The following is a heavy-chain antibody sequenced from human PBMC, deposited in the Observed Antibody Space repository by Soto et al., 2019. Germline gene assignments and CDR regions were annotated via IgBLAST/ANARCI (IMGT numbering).Heavy chain of an antibody. V-gene: IGHV1-2*04. CDR2: INPNSGGT. D-gene: IGHD2-15*01. CDR1: GYTFTGYY. Sequence: ASVKVSCKASGYTFTGYYMHWVRQAPGQGLEWMGWINPNSGGTNYAQKFQGWVTMTRDTSISTAYMELSRLRSDDTAVYYCARAEVVAATPAYYYYGMAVWGQGTTVTVCS. CDR3: ARAEVVAATPAYYYYGMAV. J-gene: IGHJ6*02.